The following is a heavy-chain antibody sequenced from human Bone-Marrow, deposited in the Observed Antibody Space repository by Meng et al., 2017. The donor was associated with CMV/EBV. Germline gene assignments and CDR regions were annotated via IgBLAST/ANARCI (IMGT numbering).Heavy chain of an antibody. CDR3: ARGPYYDFWSGYYAPGYYYYGMDV. V-gene: IGHV1-8*01. CDR1: GYTFTSYE. CDR2: MNPNSGNT. J-gene: IGHJ6*02. D-gene: IGHD3-3*01. Sequence: ASVKVSCKASGYTFTSYEINWVRQATGQGLEWMGWMNPNSGNTGYAQKFQGRVTMTRNTSISTAYMELSSLRSEDTAVYYCARGPYYDFWSGYYAPGYYYYGMDVWGQGTTVTVSS.